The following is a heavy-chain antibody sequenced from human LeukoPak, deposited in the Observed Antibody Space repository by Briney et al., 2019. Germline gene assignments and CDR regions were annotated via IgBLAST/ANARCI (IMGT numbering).Heavy chain of an antibody. CDR2: INPSGGST. Sequence: ASVKVSCKASGYTFTSYGFSWVRQAPGQGLEWMGIINPSGGSTSYAQKFQGRVTMTRDTSTSTVYMELSSLRSEDTAVYYCARPGSSPWGVGMDVWGQGTTVTVSS. V-gene: IGHV1-46*01. J-gene: IGHJ6*02. CDR3: ARPGSSPWGVGMDV. D-gene: IGHD3-16*01. CDR1: GYTFTSYG.